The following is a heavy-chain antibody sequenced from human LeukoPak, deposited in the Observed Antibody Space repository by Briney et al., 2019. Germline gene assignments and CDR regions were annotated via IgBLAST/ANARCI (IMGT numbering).Heavy chain of an antibody. CDR3: AKWGDYDVLTGYYVSDY. CDR1: GSTFSNYA. J-gene: IGHJ4*02. D-gene: IGHD3-9*01. CDR2: ITGSGGNT. V-gene: IGHV3-23*01. Sequence: GGSLRLSCADSGSTFSNYAMSWVRQAPGKGLEWVSAITGSGGNTYYADSVKGRFTISRDNSKNTVFLQMNSLRAEDTAVYHCAKWGDYDVLTGYYVSDYWGQGTLVTVSS.